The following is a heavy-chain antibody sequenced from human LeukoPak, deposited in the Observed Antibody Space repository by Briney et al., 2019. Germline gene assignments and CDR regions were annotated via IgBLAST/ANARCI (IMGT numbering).Heavy chain of an antibody. CDR3: ARGLLPPRWFDP. D-gene: IGHD2-21*02. CDR2: ISSEGSDK. Sequence: PGGSLRLSCAASGITFSSYAMHWVSQAPGKGLEWVAAISSEGSDKYYAESMKGRLTISRDNSKNTLYLQMNSLRAEDTAVYYCARGLLPPRWFDPWGQGTLVTVSS. V-gene: IGHV3-30-3*01. CDR1: GITFSSYA. J-gene: IGHJ5*02.